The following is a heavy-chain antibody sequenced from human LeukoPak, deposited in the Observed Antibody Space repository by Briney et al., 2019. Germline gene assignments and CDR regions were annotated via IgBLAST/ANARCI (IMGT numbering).Heavy chain of an antibody. Sequence: ASVKVSCKVSGYTLTELSMHWVRQAPGKGLEWMGGFDPEDGETIYAQKFQGRVTMTEDTSTDTAYMELSSLRSEDTAVYYCARDIGFLEWLLNWGQGTLVTVSS. CDR1: GYTLTELS. V-gene: IGHV1-24*01. CDR3: ARDIGFLEWLLN. J-gene: IGHJ4*02. CDR2: FDPEDGET. D-gene: IGHD3-3*02.